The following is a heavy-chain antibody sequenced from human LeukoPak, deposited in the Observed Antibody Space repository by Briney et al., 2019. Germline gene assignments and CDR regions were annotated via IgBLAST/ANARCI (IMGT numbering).Heavy chain of an antibody. CDR2: INSRSTTI. V-gene: IGHV3-48*01. J-gene: IGHJ4*02. CDR3: AKDHHDYGSGSYLY. CDR1: GFTFSSYS. D-gene: IGHD3-10*01. Sequence: GGSLRLSCAASGFTFSSYSMKWVRQAPGKGLEWVAYINSRSTTIYYADSVKGRFTISRDNSKNTLYLQMNSLRAEDTAVYYFAKDHHDYGSGSYLYWGQGTRVTFSS.